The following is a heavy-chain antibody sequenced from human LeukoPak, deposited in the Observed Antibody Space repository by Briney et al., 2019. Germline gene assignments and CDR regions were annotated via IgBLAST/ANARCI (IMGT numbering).Heavy chain of an antibody. CDR2: ISSGGSTI. Sequence: PGGSLRLSCAASGFTFSSYAMSWVRQAPGKGLEWVSYISSGGSTIYYADSVKGRFTISRDNAKNSLYLQMNSLRAEDTAVYYCARVRDGSQDYWGQGTLVTVSS. CDR3: ARVRDGSQDY. J-gene: IGHJ4*02. CDR1: GFTFSSYA. D-gene: IGHD5-24*01. V-gene: IGHV3-48*03.